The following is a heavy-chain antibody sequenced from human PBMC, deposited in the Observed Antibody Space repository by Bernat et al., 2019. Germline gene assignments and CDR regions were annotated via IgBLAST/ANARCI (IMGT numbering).Heavy chain of an antibody. Sequence: EVQLVESGGGLVQPGGSPRLSCAASGFTVSSNYMSWVRQAPGKGLEWVSVIYSGGSTYYADSVKGRFTISRDNSKNTLYLQMNSLRAEDTAVYYCARWREIVATTRGAFDYWGQGTLVTVSS. V-gene: IGHV3-66*01. CDR1: GFTVSSNY. CDR3: ARWREIVATTRGAFDY. CDR2: IYSGGST. J-gene: IGHJ4*02. D-gene: IGHD5-12*01.